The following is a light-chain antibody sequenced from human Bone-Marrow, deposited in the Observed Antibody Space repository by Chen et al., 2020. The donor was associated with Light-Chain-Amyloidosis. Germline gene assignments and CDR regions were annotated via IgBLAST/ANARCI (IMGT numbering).Light chain of an antibody. J-gene: IGLJ3*02. V-gene: IGLV3-21*02. Sequence: SYVLTQPSSVSVAPGQTATIAWGGNNIGSTSVHWYQQTPGQSPLLVVYDDSDRPSGSPARLSGSNSGNTATLTISRVEAGDEADYYCQVWDRSSDRPVFGGGTKLTVL. CDR3: QVWDRSSDRPV. CDR2: DDS. CDR1: NIGSTS.